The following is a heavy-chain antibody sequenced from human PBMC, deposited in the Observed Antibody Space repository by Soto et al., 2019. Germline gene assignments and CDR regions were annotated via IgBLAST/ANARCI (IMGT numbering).Heavy chain of an antibody. D-gene: IGHD3-3*01. Sequence: QVQLQESGPGRVKPSETLSLNCSVSGGSLTSYFWSWIRQPPGKGLEWLGYISYSGYTNYNPSLKSRVTISRATSKTQFSLRLTSVTAADTAVYYCARRWSGIDYWGQGSLVTVSS. V-gene: IGHV4-59*08. CDR1: GGSLTSYF. J-gene: IGHJ4*02. CDR2: ISYSGYT. CDR3: ARRWSGIDY.